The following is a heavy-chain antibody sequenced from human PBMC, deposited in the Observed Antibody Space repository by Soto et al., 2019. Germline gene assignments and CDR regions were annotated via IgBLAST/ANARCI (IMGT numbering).Heavy chain of an antibody. J-gene: IGHJ4*02. Sequence: SETLSLTCAVYGGSFSGYYWSRIRQPPGKGLEWIGEINHSGSTNYNPSLKSRVTISVDTSKNQFSLRLSSVTAADTAVYYCAARSMVRGIIIYSWGQGTQVTVSS. CDR1: GGSFSGYY. CDR3: AARSMVRGIIIYS. V-gene: IGHV4-34*01. D-gene: IGHD3-10*01. CDR2: INHSGST.